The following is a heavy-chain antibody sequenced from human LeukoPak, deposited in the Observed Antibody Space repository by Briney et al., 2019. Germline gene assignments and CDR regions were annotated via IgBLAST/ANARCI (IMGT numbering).Heavy chain of an antibody. D-gene: IGHD2-15*01. CDR1: GGSISSGGYY. J-gene: IGHJ4*02. CDR2: IYHSGST. CDR3: ARVTWVVALYYFDY. Sequence: ASQTLSLTCTVSGGSISSGGYYWGWIRQPPGKGLERIGSIYHSGSTYYNPSLKSRVTISVDTSKNQFSLKLSSVTAADTAVYYCARVTWVVALYYFDYWGQGTLVTVSS. V-gene: IGHV4-39*07.